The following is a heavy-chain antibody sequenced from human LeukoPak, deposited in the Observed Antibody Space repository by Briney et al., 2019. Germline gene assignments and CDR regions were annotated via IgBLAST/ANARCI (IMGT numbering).Heavy chain of an antibody. CDR3: AKDMGELPGAFDI. CDR2: ISWNSGSI. J-gene: IGHJ3*02. V-gene: IGHV3-9*01. CDR1: GFTFDDYA. D-gene: IGHD1-26*01. Sequence: PGGSLRLSCAASGFTFDDYAMHWVRQAPGKGLEWVSGISWNSGSIGYADSVKGRFTISRDNAKNSLYLQMNSLRAEDTALYYCAKDMGELPGAFDIWGQGTMVTVSS.